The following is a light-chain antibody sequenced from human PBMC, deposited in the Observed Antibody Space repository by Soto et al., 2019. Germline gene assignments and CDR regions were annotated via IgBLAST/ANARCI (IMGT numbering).Light chain of an antibody. CDR3: CSYVGARRYV. Sequence: QLVLTQPASVSGSPGQSITISCAGSISDVGSSNLVSWYQQHPGKVPKLIIYEGNRRPSGVSSRFSDSNSGKTASLTISGLQAEDEADYYCCSYVGARRYVFVIATKLTVL. J-gene: IGLJ1*01. CDR2: EGN. CDR1: ISDVGSSNL. V-gene: IGLV2-23*01.